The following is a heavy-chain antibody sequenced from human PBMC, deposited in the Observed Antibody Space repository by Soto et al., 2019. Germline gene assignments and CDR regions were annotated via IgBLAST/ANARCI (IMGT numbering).Heavy chain of an antibody. V-gene: IGHV1-18*01. Sequence: GASVKVSCKASGYTFTSYGISWVRQAPGQGLEWMGWISAYNGNTNYAQKLQGRVTMTTDTSTSTAYMELRSLRSDDTAVYYCARGPMGGDCYSSHYYYYGMDVWGQGTTVTVSS. CDR2: ISAYNGNT. CDR1: GYTFTSYG. J-gene: IGHJ6*02. D-gene: IGHD2-21*02. CDR3: ARGPMGGDCYSSHYYYYGMDV.